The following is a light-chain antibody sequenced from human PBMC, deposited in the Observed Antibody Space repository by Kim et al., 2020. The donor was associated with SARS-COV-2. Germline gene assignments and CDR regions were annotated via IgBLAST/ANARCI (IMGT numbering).Light chain of an antibody. J-gene: IGKJ5*01. V-gene: IGKV1-17*01. CDR3: LQHSTYPMA. Sequence: ASGGDRVTCTCRASQGIGNGLGWYQQNRGRAPKRLMYGASSVQRGVASRFSGSGSGTGFTLTIRSVQRGDFGTYFCLQHSTYPMAFGQGARRESK. CDR1: QGIGNG. CDR2: GAS.